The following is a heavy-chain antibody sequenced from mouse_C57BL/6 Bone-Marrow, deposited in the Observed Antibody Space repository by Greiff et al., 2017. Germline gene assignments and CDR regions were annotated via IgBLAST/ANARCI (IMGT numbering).Heavy chain of an antibody. Sequence: VQLQQSGPELVKPGASVKLSCKASGYTFTSYDINWVKQRPGQGLEWIGWIYPRDGSTKYNEKFKGKATLTVDTSSSTAYMELHSLTSEDSAVSVCARGTTVVRNWYFDVWGTGTTVTVSS. CDR3: ARGTTVVRNWYFDV. D-gene: IGHD1-1*01. J-gene: IGHJ1*03. V-gene: IGHV1-85*01. CDR1: GYTFTSYD. CDR2: IYPRDGST.